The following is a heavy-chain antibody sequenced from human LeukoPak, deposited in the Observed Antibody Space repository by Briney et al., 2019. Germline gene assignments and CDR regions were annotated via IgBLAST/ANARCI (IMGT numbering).Heavy chain of an antibody. CDR3: AKHRGVTTFEVGFDY. D-gene: IGHD4-17*01. J-gene: IGHJ4*02. Sequence: PGGSLRLSCAASGFTFSSYAMSWVRQAPGKGLEGVSAISGSGGSTYYADSVKGRFTISRDNSKNTLYLQMNSLRAEDTAVYYCAKHRGVTTFEVGFDYWGQGTLVTVSS. CDR2: ISGSGGST. V-gene: IGHV3-23*01. CDR1: GFTFSSYA.